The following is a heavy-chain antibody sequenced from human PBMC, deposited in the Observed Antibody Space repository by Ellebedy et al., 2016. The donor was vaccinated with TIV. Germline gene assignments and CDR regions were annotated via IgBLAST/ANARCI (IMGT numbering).Heavy chain of an antibody. D-gene: IGHD1-1*01. CDR3: ARQERAFDI. CDR2: INHSGST. J-gene: IGHJ3*02. CDR1: GGSFSGYY. Sequence: SETLSLTXAVYGGSFSGYYWSWIRQPPGKGLEWIGEINHSGSTNYNPSLKSRVTISVDTSKNQFSLRLTSVTAADTAVYYCARQERAFDIWGQGTMVTVSS. V-gene: IGHV4-34*01.